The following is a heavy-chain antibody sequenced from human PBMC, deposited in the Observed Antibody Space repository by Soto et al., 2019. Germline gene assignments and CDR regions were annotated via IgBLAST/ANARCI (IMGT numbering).Heavy chain of an antibody. CDR2: MNPNSGNT. CDR3: ARGYEGHYDFWRFDP. J-gene: IGHJ5*02. D-gene: IGHD3-3*01. Sequence: QVQLVQSGAEVKKPGASVKVSCKASGYTFTSYDINWVRQANGQGHEWMGWMNPNSGNTGYAQKFQGRVTMTRNTSIITAYMELSSLRAEDTAVYYCARGYEGHYDFWRFDPFGHGTLVTVSA. CDR1: GYTFTSYD. V-gene: IGHV1-8*01.